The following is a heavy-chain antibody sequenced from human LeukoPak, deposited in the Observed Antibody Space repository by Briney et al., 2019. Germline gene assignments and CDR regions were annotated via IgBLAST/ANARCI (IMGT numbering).Heavy chain of an antibody. CDR3: ARTDSSGWHFDY. Sequence: GGSLRLSCAASRFTFSDYYMSWIRQAPGKGLERVSYISSSGSTIYYADSVKGRFTICRDNAKNSLYLQMNSLRAEDTAVYYCARTDSSGWHFDYWGQGTLVTASS. V-gene: IGHV3-11*01. D-gene: IGHD6-19*01. J-gene: IGHJ4*02. CDR1: RFTFSDYY. CDR2: ISSSGSTI.